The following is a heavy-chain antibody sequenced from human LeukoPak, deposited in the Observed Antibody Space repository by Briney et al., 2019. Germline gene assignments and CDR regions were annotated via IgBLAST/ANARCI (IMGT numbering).Heavy chain of an antibody. CDR3: ARDYGSSWYRWFDP. CDR1: GYTFTSYA. CDR2: INTNTGNP. D-gene: IGHD6-13*01. J-gene: IGHJ5*02. V-gene: IGHV7-4-1*02. Sequence: ASVKVSCKASGYTFTSYAMNWVRQAPGQGLEWMGWINTNTGNPTYAQGFTGRFVFSLDTSVSTAYLQISSLKAEDTAVYYCARDYGSSWYRWFDPWGQGTLVTVSS.